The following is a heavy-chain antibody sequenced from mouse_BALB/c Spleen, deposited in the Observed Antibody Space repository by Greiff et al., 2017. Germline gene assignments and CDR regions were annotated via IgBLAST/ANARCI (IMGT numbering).Heavy chain of an antibody. CDR3: ARYYDYDDWYFDV. D-gene: IGHD2-4*01. CDR1: GYTFTSYW. V-gene: IGHV1S81*02. Sequence: VQLQQPGAELVKPGASVKLSCKASGYTFTSYWMHWVKQRPGQGLEWIGEINPSNGRTNYNEKFKSKATLTVDKSSSTAYMQLSSLTSEDSAVYYCARYYDYDDWYFDVWGAGTTVTVSS. CDR2: INPSNGRT. J-gene: IGHJ1*01.